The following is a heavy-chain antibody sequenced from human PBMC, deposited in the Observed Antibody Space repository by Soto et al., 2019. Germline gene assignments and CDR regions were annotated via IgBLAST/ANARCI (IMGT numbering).Heavy chain of an antibody. CDR2: MNPNSGNT. CDR1: GYTFTSYD. D-gene: IGHD6-19*01. J-gene: IGHJ5*02. V-gene: IGHV1-8*01. CDR3: ARTGYSSGWYDRFLYWFDP. Sequence: ASVXVSCKASGYTFTSYDINWVRQATGQGLEWMGWMNPNSGNTGYAQKFQGRVTISVDTSKNQFSLKLSSVTAADTAVYYCARTGYSSGWYDRFLYWFDPWGQGTLVTVSS.